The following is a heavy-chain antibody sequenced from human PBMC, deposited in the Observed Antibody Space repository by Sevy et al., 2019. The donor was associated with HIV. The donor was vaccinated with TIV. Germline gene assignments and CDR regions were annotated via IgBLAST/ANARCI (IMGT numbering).Heavy chain of an antibody. CDR3: ARGSDTAMAVPTFDY. Sequence: SEILSLTCTVSGGSISSYYWSWIRQPPGKGLEWIGYIYYSGSTNYNPSLKSRVTISVDTSKNQFSLKLSSVTAADTAVYYCARGSDTAMAVPTFDYWGQGTLVTVSS. V-gene: IGHV4-59*01. CDR1: GGSISSYY. CDR2: IYYSGST. D-gene: IGHD5-18*01. J-gene: IGHJ4*02.